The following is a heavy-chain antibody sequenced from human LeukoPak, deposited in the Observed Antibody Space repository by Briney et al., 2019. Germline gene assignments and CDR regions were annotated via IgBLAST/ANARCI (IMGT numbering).Heavy chain of an antibody. CDR3: ARSLYYYDSSGDI. CDR2: ISSSSSYI. V-gene: IGHV3-21*01. J-gene: IGHJ3*02. Sequence: GGSLRLSCAASGFTFSSYSMNWVRQAPGKGPEWVSSISSSSSYIYYADSVKGRFTISRDNAKNSLYLQMNSLRAEDTAVYYCARSLYYYDSSGDIWGQGTMVTVSS. D-gene: IGHD3-22*01. CDR1: GFTFSSYS.